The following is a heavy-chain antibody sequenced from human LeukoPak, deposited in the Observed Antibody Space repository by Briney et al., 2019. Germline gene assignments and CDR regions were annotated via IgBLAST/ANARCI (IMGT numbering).Heavy chain of an antibody. CDR3: SKGSKAVLFTRDRYMDV. V-gene: IGHV3-21*04. D-gene: IGHD6-19*01. J-gene: IGHJ6*03. Sequence: PGGSLRLSCAASGLTFSGYSMNWVRQAPGKGLEWVSSISSSSSYIYYADSVRGRFTISRDNSKKTLYLQMNSLRAEDTAVYFCSKGSKAVLFTRDRYMDVWGKGTTVTISS. CDR1: GLTFSGYS. CDR2: ISSSSSYI.